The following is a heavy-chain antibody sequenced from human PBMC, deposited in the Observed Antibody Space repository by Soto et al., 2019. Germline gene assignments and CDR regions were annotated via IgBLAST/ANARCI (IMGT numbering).Heavy chain of an antibody. CDR3: ARVKGIYYDFWSGPTKQKYWCDP. CDR1: GGSFSGYY. V-gene: IGHV4-34*01. J-gene: IGHJ5*02. D-gene: IGHD3-3*01. Sequence: PSETLSLTCAVYGGSFSGYYWSWIRQPPGKGLEWIGEINHSGSTNYNPSLKSRVTISVDTSKNQFSLKLSSVTAADTAVYYCARVKGIYYDFWSGPTKQKYWCDPWGQGTLVTVSS. CDR2: INHSGST.